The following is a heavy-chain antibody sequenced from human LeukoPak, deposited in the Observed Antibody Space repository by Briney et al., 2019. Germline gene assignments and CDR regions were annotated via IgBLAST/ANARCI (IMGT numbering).Heavy chain of an antibody. J-gene: IGHJ4*02. V-gene: IGHV3-11*01. CDR1: GFAFSDCY. Sequence: GRSLRLSCAASGFAFSDCYMTWIRQAPGKGLEYISYIGGSGGDITYADSVRGRFTVSRDNAKNSLYLQMNSLRVEDTAVYYCARYARELDYWGQGSLVTVSS. D-gene: IGHD2-2*01. CDR3: ARYARELDY. CDR2: IGGSGGDI.